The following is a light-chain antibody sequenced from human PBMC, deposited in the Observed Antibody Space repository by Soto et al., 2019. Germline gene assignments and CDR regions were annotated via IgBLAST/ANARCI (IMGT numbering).Light chain of an antibody. CDR3: QHYNSYPWT. CDR2: DVS. CDR1: QSALYSSNNKNY. J-gene: IGKJ1*01. Sequence: DIVMTQSTASLAVSLGERATLNCKSSQSALYSSNNKNYLAWYQQKPGRAPKLLIYDVSSLERGVPSRFSGSGSGTEFTLTISSLQPDDFATYYCQHYNSYPWTFGQGTKVDIK. V-gene: IGKV4-1*01.